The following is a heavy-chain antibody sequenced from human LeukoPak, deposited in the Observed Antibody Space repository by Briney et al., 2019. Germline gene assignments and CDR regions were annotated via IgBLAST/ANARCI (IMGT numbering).Heavy chain of an antibody. CDR3: AREGGYYGSGSRRLDY. J-gene: IGHJ4*02. CDR2: ISISSSYI. V-gene: IGHV3-21*01. Sequence: GGSLRLSCAASGFTFSSYSMNWVRQAPGKGLEWVSSISISSSYIYYADSVKGRFTISRDNAKNSLYLQMNSLRAEDTAVYYCAREGGYYGSGSRRLDYWGQGTLVTVSS. CDR1: GFTFSSYS. D-gene: IGHD3-10*01.